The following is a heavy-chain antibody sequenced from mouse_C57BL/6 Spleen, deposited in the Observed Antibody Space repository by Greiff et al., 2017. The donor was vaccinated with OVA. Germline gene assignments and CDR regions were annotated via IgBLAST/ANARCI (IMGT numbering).Heavy chain of an antibody. J-gene: IGHJ4*01. CDR1: GYAFSSSW. Sequence: QVQLQQSGAELVKPGASVKISCKASGYAFSSSWMNWVKQRPGKGLEWIGQIYPGDGDTSYNGKFKGKATLTADNSSSTAYLQLRSLTSEDSAVYVWAGGGNYAMDYWGQGTSVTVSS. V-gene: IGHV1-80*01. CDR2: IYPGDGDT. CDR3: AGGGNYAMDY.